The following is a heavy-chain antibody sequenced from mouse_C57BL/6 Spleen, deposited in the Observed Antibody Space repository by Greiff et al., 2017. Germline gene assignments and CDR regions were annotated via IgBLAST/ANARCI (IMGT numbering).Heavy chain of an antibody. CDR1: GYTFTDYY. CDR2: IYPGSGNT. D-gene: IGHD2-4*01. J-gene: IGHJ3*01. Sequence: QVQLQQSGAELVRPGASVKLSCKASGYTFTDYYINWVKQRPGQGLEWIARIYPGSGNTYYNAKFKGKATLTAAKSSSTAYMQLSSLTSEDSAVYFGAREDDYEGFAYWGQGTLVTVSA. V-gene: IGHV1-76*01. CDR3: AREDDYEGFAY.